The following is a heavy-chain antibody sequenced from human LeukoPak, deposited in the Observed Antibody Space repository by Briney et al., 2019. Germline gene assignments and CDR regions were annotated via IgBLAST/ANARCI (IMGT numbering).Heavy chain of an antibody. Sequence: PGGSLRLSCAASGFTFSSYEMNWVRQAPGKGLEWVSYISSSGSTIYYADSVKGRFTISRDDSKNSLYLQMNSLRTEDTALYYCAKDIMAGGNSVDYWGQGTLVTVSS. V-gene: IGHV3-48*03. D-gene: IGHD4-23*01. CDR1: GFTFSSYE. J-gene: IGHJ4*02. CDR3: AKDIMAGGNSVDY. CDR2: ISSSGSTI.